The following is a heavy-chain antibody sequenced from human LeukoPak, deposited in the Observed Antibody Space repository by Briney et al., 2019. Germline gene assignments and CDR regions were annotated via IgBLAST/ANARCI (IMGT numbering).Heavy chain of an antibody. D-gene: IGHD3/OR15-3a*01. V-gene: IGHV4-39*01. J-gene: IGHJ4*02. CDR2: IYYSGSP. CDR1: GGSISSNSYY. Sequence: SETLSLTYTVSGGSISSNSYYWGWIRQPPGKGLEWIGSIYYSGSPYYNPSLKSRFTISVDTSKNQFSLKVISVTAADTAVYYCARWRTARTGFDYWGQGTLVTVSS. CDR3: ARWRTARTGFDY.